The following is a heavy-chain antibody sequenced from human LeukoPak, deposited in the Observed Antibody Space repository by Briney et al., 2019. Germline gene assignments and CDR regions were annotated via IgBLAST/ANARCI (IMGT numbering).Heavy chain of an antibody. CDR2: IYYTGIT. CDR1: GGSITSSNYY. Sequence: SETLSLTCCVSGGSITSSNYYCLWLRQPPGRGLEWIGSIYYTGITYYNPSLKSRVTISVDTSRNQCSPKLSSVTAADTAVYYCATSNYDFWSGYYVHYFDYWGQGTLVTVSS. CDR3: ATSNYDFWSGYYVHYFDY. D-gene: IGHD3-3*01. J-gene: IGHJ4*02. V-gene: IGHV4-39*07.